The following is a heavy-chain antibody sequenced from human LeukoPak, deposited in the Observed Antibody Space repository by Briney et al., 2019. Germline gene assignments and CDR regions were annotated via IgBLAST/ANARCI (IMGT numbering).Heavy chain of an antibody. V-gene: IGHV3-9*01. J-gene: IGHJ4*02. D-gene: IGHD2-8*01. Sequence: GGSLRLSCEGSGFRFSGYWMHWVRQAPGKGLEWVSGISWNSGSIGYADSVKGRFTISRDNAKNSLYLQMNSLRAEDTALYYCAKGDTMVDYWGQGTLVTVSS. CDR1: GFRFSGYW. CDR2: ISWNSGSI. CDR3: AKGDTMVDY.